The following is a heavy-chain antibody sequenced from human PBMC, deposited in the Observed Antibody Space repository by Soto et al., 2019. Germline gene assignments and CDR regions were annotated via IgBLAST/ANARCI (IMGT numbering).Heavy chain of an antibody. D-gene: IGHD6-6*01. Sequence: QVQLVESGGGVVQPGRSLRLSCAASGFTFSSYGMHWVRQAPGKGLEWVAVISYDGSNRYYADSVKGRFTISRDNSKNTLYLQMNSLRPEDTAVYYCAKDSRIAARRNYYYYGMDVWGQGTTVTVSS. J-gene: IGHJ6*02. CDR3: AKDSRIAARRNYYYYGMDV. V-gene: IGHV3-30*18. CDR2: ISYDGSNR. CDR1: GFTFSSYG.